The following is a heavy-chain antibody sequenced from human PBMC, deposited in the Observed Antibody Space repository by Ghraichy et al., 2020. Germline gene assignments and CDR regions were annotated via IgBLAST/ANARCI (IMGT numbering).Heavy chain of an antibody. Sequence: LSLTCAASGFTFSSYWMHWVRQTPGKGLVWVSRINSDGGSTTYADSVKGRFTISKDNAKNTLYLQMNSLRAEDTAVYYCVKDLVGGGFGAYGMDVWGQGTTVTVSS. J-gene: IGHJ6*02. D-gene: IGHD2-21*01. CDR3: VKDLVGGGFGAYGMDV. CDR2: INSDGGST. V-gene: IGHV3-74*01. CDR1: GFTFSSYW.